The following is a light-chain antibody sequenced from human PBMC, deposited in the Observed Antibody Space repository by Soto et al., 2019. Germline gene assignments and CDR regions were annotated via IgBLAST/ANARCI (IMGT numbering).Light chain of an antibody. CDR2: DVT. V-gene: IGLV2-11*01. CDR1: SSDVGGYNY. J-gene: IGLJ1*01. CDR3: CSYAGSYTYV. Sequence: QSVLTQPRSVSGSPGQSVTISCTGTSSDVGGYNYVSWYQQHPGKAPKLMIYDVTKRPSGVPDRFSGSKSGNTASLTISGLQAEDEADYYCCSYAGSYTYVFATGTKVTVL.